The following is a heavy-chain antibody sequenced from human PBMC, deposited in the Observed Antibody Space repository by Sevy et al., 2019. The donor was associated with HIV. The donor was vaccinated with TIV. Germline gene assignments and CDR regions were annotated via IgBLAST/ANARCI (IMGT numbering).Heavy chain of an antibody. CDR3: ASWSSGGFDY. J-gene: IGHJ4*02. V-gene: IGHV3-7*01. CDR1: GFTFSSYW. CDR2: VKQDGSVK. D-gene: IGHD2-15*01. Sequence: GGSLRLSCAASGFTFSSYWMNWVRQAPGKGVEWVASVKQDGSVKYYVESVKGRFTISRDKAKNSLYLQMNSLRAEDTAVYYCASWSSGGFDYWGQGTLVTVSS.